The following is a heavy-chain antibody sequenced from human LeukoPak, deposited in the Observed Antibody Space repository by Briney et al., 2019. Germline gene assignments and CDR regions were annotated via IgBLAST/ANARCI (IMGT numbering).Heavy chain of an antibody. V-gene: IGHV3-23*01. CDR1: GFTFSSCA. CDR2: ISGSGGRT. D-gene: IGHD1-26*01. Sequence: PGGSLRLSCTASGFTFSSCAMSWVRQAPGKGLEWVSGISGSGGRTYYADSVKGRFTISRDNSKNTLYVQMNRLRVEDTAVYYCAKNRREVYYADAFDIWGQGTMVTVSS. J-gene: IGHJ3*02. CDR3: AKNRREVYYADAFDI.